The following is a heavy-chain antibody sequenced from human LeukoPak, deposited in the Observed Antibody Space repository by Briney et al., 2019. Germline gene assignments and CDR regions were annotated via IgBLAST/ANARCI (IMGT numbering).Heavy chain of an antibody. CDR3: ARGYDSSGYYPVFDY. Sequence: SETLSLTCTVSGGSISSGGYYWSWIRQHPGKGLEWIGYIYYSGSTYYNPSLKSRVTISVDTSKNQFSLKLSSVTAADTAVYYCARGYDSSGYYPVFDYWGQGTLVTVSS. CDR2: IYYSGST. D-gene: IGHD3-22*01. V-gene: IGHV4-31*03. J-gene: IGHJ4*02. CDR1: GGSISSGGYY.